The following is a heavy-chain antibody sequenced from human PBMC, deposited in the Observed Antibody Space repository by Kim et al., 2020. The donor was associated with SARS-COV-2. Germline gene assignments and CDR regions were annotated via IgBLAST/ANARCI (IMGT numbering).Heavy chain of an antibody. D-gene: IGHD2-15*01. Sequence: DSVKGRFTISRDNSTNPLYLQMNSLRAEDTAVYYCASAIGGATPFVGFGYWGQGTLVTVSS. V-gene: IGHV3-30*01. CDR3: ASAIGGATPFVGFGY. J-gene: IGHJ4*02.